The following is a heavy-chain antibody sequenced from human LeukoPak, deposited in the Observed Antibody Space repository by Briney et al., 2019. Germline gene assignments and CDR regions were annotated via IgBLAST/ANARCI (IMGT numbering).Heavy chain of an antibody. D-gene: IGHD4-17*01. Sequence: GASVKVSCKVSGYTLTELSMHWVRQAPGKGLEWMGGFDPEDGETIYAQKFQGRVTMTRNTSISTAYMELSSLRSEDTAVYYCARSSYDYGDYVDAFDIWGQGTMVTVSS. J-gene: IGHJ3*02. CDR1: GYTLTELS. CDR2: FDPEDGET. CDR3: ARSSYDYGDYVDAFDI. V-gene: IGHV1-24*01.